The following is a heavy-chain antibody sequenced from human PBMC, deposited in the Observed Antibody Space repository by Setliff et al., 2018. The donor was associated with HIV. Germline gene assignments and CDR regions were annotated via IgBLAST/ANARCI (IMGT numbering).Heavy chain of an antibody. CDR2: IHHSGST. CDR3: ARDRQNYFYYMDV. J-gene: IGHJ6*03. CDR1: GGSFSAYY. V-gene: IGHV4-34*01. Sequence: SETLSLTCAVYGGSFSAYYWSWIRQPPGKGLEWIGEIHHSGSTNYNPSLKSRVTISVDTSKKHFSLKLTSVTAADTAMYYCARDRQNYFYYMDVWGKGTTVTVSS.